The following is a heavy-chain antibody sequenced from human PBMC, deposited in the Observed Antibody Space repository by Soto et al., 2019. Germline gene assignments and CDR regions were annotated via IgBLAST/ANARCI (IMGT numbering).Heavy chain of an antibody. CDR1: GVSISGSTFY. Sequence: QIQLHESGPGLVKPSETLSLTCSVSGVSISGSTFYLGWIRQSPGKGLAWIGSVYYTENTYYNPSLASRVTISLQPSKIQFPLNRRSVTAADTTVYSCARMLGLRAAESWGQGTLLTVSS. CDR3: ARMLGLRAAES. D-gene: IGHD2-8*01. CDR2: VYYTENT. V-gene: IGHV4-39*01. J-gene: IGHJ1*01.